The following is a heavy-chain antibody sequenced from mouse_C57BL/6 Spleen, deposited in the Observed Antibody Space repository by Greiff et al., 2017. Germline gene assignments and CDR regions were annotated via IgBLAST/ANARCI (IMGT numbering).Heavy chain of an antibody. Sequence: VQLKESGAELVKPGASVKLSCTASGFNIKDYYMHWVKQRTEQGLEWIGRIDPEDGETKYAPKFQGKATITADTSSNTAYLQLSSLTSEDTAVYYGASYYGSFPYFDYWGQGTTLTVSS. J-gene: IGHJ2*01. CDR1: GFNIKDYY. D-gene: IGHD1-1*01. CDR2: IDPEDGET. CDR3: ASYYGSFPYFDY. V-gene: IGHV14-2*01.